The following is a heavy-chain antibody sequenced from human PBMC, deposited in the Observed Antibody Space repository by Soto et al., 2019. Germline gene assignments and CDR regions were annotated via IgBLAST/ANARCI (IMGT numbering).Heavy chain of an antibody. V-gene: IGHV4-31*03. D-gene: IGHD2-2*01. CDR1: GGSISSGGYY. Sequence: QVQLQESGPGLVKPSQTLSLTCTVSGGSISSGGYYWSWIRQHPGKGLEWIGYIYYSGCTYYNPSLKSRVTISVDTSKNQFSLKLSSVTAADTAVYYCARELYCSSTSCRRYNWFDPWGQGTLVTVSS. CDR2: IYYSGCT. J-gene: IGHJ5*02. CDR3: ARELYCSSTSCRRYNWFDP.